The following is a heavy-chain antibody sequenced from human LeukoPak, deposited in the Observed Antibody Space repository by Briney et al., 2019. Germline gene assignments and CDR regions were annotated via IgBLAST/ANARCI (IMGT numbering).Heavy chain of an antibody. CDR2: MNPNSGNT. D-gene: IGHD2-2*01. V-gene: IGHV1-8*01. CDR1: GYTFTSYD. CDR3: AVPAAMSYYYYRMDV. Sequence: ASVKVSCKASGYTFTSYDINWVRQATGQGLEWRGWMNPNSGNTGYAQKLQGRGTMTRNASISTGYMDLSSARSEDTAVYYCAVPAAMSYYYYRMDVWGQGTTASVSS. J-gene: IGHJ6*02.